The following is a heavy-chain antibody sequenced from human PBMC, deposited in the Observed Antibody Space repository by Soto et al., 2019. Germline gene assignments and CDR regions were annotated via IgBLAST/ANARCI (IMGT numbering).Heavy chain of an antibody. CDR1: GFTFSSYE. V-gene: IGHV3-48*03. CDR2: ISSSGSTI. CDR3: AIVTYYYDSSPDSDAFDI. D-gene: IGHD3-22*01. J-gene: IGHJ3*02. Sequence: PGGSLRLSCAASGFTFSSYEMNWVRQAPGKGLEWVSYISSSGSTIYYADSVKGRFTISRDNAKNSLYLQMNSLRAEDTAVYYCAIVTYYYDSSPDSDAFDIWGQGTMVTVSS.